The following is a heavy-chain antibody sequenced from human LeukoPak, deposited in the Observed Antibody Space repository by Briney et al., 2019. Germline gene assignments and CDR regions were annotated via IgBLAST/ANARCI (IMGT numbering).Heavy chain of an antibody. D-gene: IGHD2-8*02. CDR1: GFTFSSYA. J-gene: IGHJ4*02. CDR2: ISYDGSNK. V-gene: IGHV3-30*04. CDR3: ARVWVLVHIAY. Sequence: GRSLRLSCAASGFTFSSYAMHWVRQAPGKGLEWVAVISYDGSNKYYADSVKGRFTISRDNSKNTLYPQMNSLRAEDTAVYYCARVWVLVHIAYWGQGTLVTVSS.